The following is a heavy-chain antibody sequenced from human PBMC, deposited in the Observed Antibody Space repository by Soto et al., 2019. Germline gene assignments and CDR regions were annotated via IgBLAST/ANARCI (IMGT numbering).Heavy chain of an antibody. J-gene: IGHJ6*02. CDR2: ISYDGSNK. CDR1: GFTFSSYG. CDR3: AKPHRRGYLRIKYYYYGMDV. V-gene: IGHV3-30*18. Sequence: HPGGSLRLSCAASGFTFSSYGMHWVRQAPGKGLEWVAVISYDGSNKYYADSVKGRFTISRDNSKNTLYLQMNSLRAEDTAVYYCAKPHRRGYLRIKYYYYGMDVWGQGTTVTVSS. D-gene: IGHD3-3*01.